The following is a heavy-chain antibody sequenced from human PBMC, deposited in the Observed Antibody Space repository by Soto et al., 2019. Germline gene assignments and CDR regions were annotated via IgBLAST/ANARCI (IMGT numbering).Heavy chain of an antibody. J-gene: IGHJ5*02. CDR2: IFWDDDK. D-gene: IGHD1-1*01. CDR3: AYNEGELVACVSHGTTSFTS. Sequence: QITLKESGPTLVKPTQTLTLTCTFSGFSLTTGGVSVGWIRQPPGKALEWLAVIFWDDDKRYSPSLMSRLTITRDTSSNQVVLTITNMVPGDKATYFCAYNEGELVACVSHGTTSFTSWGSGALVTVSS. CDR1: GFSLTTGGVS. V-gene: IGHV2-5*02.